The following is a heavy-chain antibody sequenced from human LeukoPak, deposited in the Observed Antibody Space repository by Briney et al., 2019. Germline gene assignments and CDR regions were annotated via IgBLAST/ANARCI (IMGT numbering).Heavy chain of an antibody. CDR1: GYRFTSYW. V-gene: IGHV5-10-1*01. CDR3: VRQEYISSRSNFDY. D-gene: IGHD6-13*01. Sequence: GESLRISCKGSGYRFTSYWISWVRQMPGKGLEWMGRIDPSDSYTNYSPSFQGHVTISADKSISTAYLQWSSLKASDTAMYYCVRQEYISSRSNFDYWGQGTLVTVSS. CDR2: IDPSDSYT. J-gene: IGHJ4*02.